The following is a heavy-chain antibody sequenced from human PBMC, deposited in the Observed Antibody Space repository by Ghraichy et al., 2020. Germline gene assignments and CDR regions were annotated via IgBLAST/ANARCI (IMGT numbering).Heavy chain of an antibody. J-gene: IGHJ4*02. Sequence: GGSLRLSCAASGFTFSSYAMHWVRQAPGKGLEWVAVISYDGSNKYYADSVKGRFTISRDNSKNTLYLQMNSLRAEDTAVYYCARVVVPAEEMYYFDYWGQGTLVTVSS. CDR1: GFTFSSYA. V-gene: IGHV3-30*04. CDR3: ARVVVPAEEMYYFDY. D-gene: IGHD2-2*01. CDR2: ISYDGSNK.